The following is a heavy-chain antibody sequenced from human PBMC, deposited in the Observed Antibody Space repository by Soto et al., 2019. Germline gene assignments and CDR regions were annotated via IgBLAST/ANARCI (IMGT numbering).Heavy chain of an antibody. CDR1: GFAFNNYG. Sequence: GGSLRLSCTVSGFAFNNYGINWVRQAPGKGLEWVSSISKSDYTYYSDSVRGRFTISRDNAKNSVSLQMNTLRVEDTAVYYCAREDSIIIPAVSDFWGQGTLVTVSS. J-gene: IGHJ4*02. CDR2: ISKSDYT. D-gene: IGHD2-2*01. CDR3: AREDSIIIPAVSDF. V-gene: IGHV3-21*01.